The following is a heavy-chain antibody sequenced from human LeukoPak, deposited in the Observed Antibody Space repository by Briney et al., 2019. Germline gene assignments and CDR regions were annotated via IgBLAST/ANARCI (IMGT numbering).Heavy chain of an antibody. CDR1: GFTVSSNY. J-gene: IGHJ4*02. V-gene: IGHV3-53*01. Sequence: GRSLRLSCAASGFTVSSNYMSSVRQAPGKGLEWVSVIYSGGSTYYADCVKSRLTISKDNSKNTLYLQMNRLRAEDTAVYYCARDHRDGSDWGQGTLVTVSS. CDR3: ARDHRDGSD. D-gene: IGHD3-10*01. CDR2: IYSGGST.